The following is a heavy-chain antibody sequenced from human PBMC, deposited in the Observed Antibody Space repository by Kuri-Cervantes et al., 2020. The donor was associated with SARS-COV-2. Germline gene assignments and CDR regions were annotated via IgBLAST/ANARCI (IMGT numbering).Heavy chain of an antibody. J-gene: IGHJ6*04. CDR3: AKETFGVLDA. D-gene: IGHD3-3*01. CDR1: GFTFANYA. V-gene: IGHV3-23*01. Sequence: GGSLRLSCVASGFTFANYAMRWVRQAPGKGLEWVSFISVSGGTTYFADSVKGRFTISRDNSKDTVFMQMNSLRAEDTAVYYCAKETFGVLDAWGKGTTVTVSS. CDR2: ISVSGGTT.